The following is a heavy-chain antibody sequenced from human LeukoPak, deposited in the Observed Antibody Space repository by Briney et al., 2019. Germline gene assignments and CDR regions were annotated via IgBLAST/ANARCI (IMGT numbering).Heavy chain of an antibody. J-gene: IGHJ4*02. V-gene: IGHV3-7*02. CDR1: GLTFSSYW. Sequence: GGSLRLSCAASGLTFSSYWMSWIRQAPGKGLEWVANIKQDGSEKRYVDSVKGRFTISRDNAKDTLFLQMNSLRDEDTAVYYCVRGYYGLDYWGQGTLVTVSA. CDR2: IKQDGSEK. D-gene: IGHD2-15*01. CDR3: VRGYYGLDY.